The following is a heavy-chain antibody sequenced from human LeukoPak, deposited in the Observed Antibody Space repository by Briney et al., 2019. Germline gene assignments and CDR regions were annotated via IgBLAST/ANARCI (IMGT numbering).Heavy chain of an antibody. V-gene: IGHV1-18*01. CDR2: ISAYNGNT. CDR1: GYTFTSYD. CDR3: ARDGTYYYDSSGSGDSDY. Sequence: ASVKVSCKASGYTFTSYDINWVRQATGQGLEWMGWISAYNGNTNYAQNLQGRVTMTTDTSTSTAYMELRSLRSDDTAVYYCARDGTYYYDSSGSGDSDYWGQGTLVTVSS. J-gene: IGHJ4*02. D-gene: IGHD3-22*01.